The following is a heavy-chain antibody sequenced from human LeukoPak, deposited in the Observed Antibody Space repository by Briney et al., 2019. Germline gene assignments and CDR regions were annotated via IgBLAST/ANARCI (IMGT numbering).Heavy chain of an antibody. J-gene: IGHJ4*02. Sequence: PGRSLRLSCAASGFTFSSYAMHWVRQAPGKGLEWVAVISYDGSNKYYADSVKGRFTISRDNSKNTLYLQMNSLRAEDTAVYYCAKGFDYWGQGTLVTVSS. CDR2: ISYDGSNK. V-gene: IGHV3-30*04. CDR1: GFTFSSYA. CDR3: AKGFDY.